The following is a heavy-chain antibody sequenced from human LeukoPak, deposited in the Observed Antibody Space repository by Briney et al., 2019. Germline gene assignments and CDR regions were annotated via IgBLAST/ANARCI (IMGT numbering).Heavy chain of an antibody. CDR2: INHSGST. CDR1: GGSFSGYY. CDR3: ARGPERYCSGGSCYSRSDYYYGMDV. J-gene: IGHJ6*02. D-gene: IGHD2-15*01. Sequence: PSETLSLTCAVCGGSFSGYYWSWIRQPPGKGLEWIGEINHSGSTNYNPSLKSRVTISVDTSKNQFSLKLSSVTAADTAVYYCARGPERYCSGGSCYSRSDYYYGMDVWGQGTTVTVSS. V-gene: IGHV4-34*01.